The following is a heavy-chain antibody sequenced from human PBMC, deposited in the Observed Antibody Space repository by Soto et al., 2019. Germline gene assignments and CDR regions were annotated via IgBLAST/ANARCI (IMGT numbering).Heavy chain of an antibody. J-gene: IGHJ4*02. Sequence: QVRLVESGGGVVQPGRSLRLSCAASGFTFTSYAMHWVRQAPGKGLEWVAAISYDGSIEYYADSVKGRFTVSRDQSDSTLHLQMDSLRPEDTAMFYCARLDKFRGGWSWGQGTLVTVSS. CDR3: ARLDKFRGGWS. CDR2: ISYDGSIE. CDR1: GFTFTSYA. V-gene: IGHV3-30*14. D-gene: IGHD6-19*01.